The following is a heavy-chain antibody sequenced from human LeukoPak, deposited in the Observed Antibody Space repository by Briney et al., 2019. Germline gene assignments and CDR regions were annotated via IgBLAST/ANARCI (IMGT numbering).Heavy chain of an antibody. J-gene: IGHJ4*02. V-gene: IGHV3-33*01. CDR3: ARDQEGTPWYYFDY. CDR1: GFTFSSYG. CDR2: IWYDGSNK. D-gene: IGHD2-15*01. Sequence: PGGSLRLSCAASGFTFSSYGMHWVRQAPGKGLGWVAVIWYDGSNKYYADSVKGRFTISRDNSKNTLYLQMNSLRAEDTAVYYCARDQEGTPWYYFDYWGQGTLVTVSP.